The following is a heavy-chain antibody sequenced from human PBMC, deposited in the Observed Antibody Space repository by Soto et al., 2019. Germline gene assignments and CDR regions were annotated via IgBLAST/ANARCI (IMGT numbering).Heavy chain of an antibody. CDR1: GFTFSSYG. Sequence: GGSLRLSCAASGFTFSSYGMHWVRQAPGKGLEWVEVIWYDGSNKYYADSVKGRFTISRDNSKNTLYLQMNSLRAEDTAVYYYSKTGYLGSGSYLPDYYGMDVWGQCTTVTVSS. D-gene: IGHD3-10*01. J-gene: IGHJ6*02. CDR3: SKTGYLGSGSYLPDYYGMDV. CDR2: IWYDGSNK. V-gene: IGHV3-33*06.